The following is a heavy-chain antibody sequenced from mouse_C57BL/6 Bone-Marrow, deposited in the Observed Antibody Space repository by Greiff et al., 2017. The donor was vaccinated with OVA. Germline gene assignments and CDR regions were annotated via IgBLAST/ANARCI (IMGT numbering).Heavy chain of an antibody. D-gene: IGHD1-1*01. J-gene: IGHJ4*01. V-gene: IGHV10-3*01. CDR1: GFTFNTYA. CDR3: VRGTFTTVVGDYAMDY. Sequence: GGGLVQPKGSLKLSCAASGFTFNTYAMHWVRQAPGKGLEWVARIRSKSSNYATYYADSVKDRFTISRDDSQSMLYLQMNNLKTEDTAMYYGVRGTFTTVVGDYAMDYWGQGTSVTVSS. CDR2: IRSKSSNYAT.